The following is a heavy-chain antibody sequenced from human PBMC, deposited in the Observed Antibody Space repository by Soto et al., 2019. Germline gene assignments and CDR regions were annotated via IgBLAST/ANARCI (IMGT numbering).Heavy chain of an antibody. CDR2: IKSKTDGGTT. Sequence: GGSLRLSCAASGFTLSNTWMTWVRQAPGKGLEWLGRIKSKTDGGTTKYAAPVKGRFTISRDDSKNTLYLEMNSLKIEDTAVYYCTGNGGTYYSRIDYWGQGTLVTVSS. J-gene: IGHJ4*02. CDR1: GFTLSNTW. V-gene: IGHV3-15*01. CDR3: TGNGGTYYSRIDY. D-gene: IGHD1-26*01.